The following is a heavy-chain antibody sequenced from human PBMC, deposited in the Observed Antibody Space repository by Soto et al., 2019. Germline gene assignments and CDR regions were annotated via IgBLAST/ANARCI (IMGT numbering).Heavy chain of an antibody. Sequence: GASVKVSCXASGYTFTSYGISWVRQAPGQGLEWMGWISAYNGNTNYAQKFQGRVTMTRNTSISTAYMELSSLRSEDTAVYYCARMNGFWSGYYYYGMDVWGQGTTVTVSS. CDR1: GYTFTSYG. CDR3: ARMNGFWSGYYYYGMDV. D-gene: IGHD3-3*01. J-gene: IGHJ6*02. CDR2: ISAYNGNT. V-gene: IGHV1-18*01.